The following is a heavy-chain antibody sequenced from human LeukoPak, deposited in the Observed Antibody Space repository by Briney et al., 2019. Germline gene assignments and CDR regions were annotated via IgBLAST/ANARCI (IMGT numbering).Heavy chain of an antibody. J-gene: IGHJ4*02. Sequence: GGSLRLSCAASGFAFSRYAMEWVRQAPGKGLEWVSYISSSGSTIYYADSVKGRFTISRDNAKNSLYLQMNSLRAEDTAVYYCAKTGYCSIASCSNDFWGQGTLVTVSS. CDR3: AKTGYCSIASCSNDF. CDR2: ISSSGSTI. CDR1: GFAFSRYA. D-gene: IGHD2-2*03. V-gene: IGHV3-48*03.